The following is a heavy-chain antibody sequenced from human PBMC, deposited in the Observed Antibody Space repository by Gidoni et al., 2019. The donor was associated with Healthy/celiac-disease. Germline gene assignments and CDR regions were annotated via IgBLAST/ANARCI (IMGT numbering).Heavy chain of an antibody. J-gene: IGHJ4*02. CDR3: ARGGPKVVGY. V-gene: IGHV4-34*01. Sequence: QVQLQQWGAGLLKPSETLSLTCAVYGGSFSGYYWSWIRPPPGKGLEWIGEINHSGSTNYNPSLQSRVTISVDTVKNQFSLKLSSVTAADTAVYYCARGGPKVVGYWGQGTLVTVSS. CDR1: GGSFSGYY. CDR2: INHSGST.